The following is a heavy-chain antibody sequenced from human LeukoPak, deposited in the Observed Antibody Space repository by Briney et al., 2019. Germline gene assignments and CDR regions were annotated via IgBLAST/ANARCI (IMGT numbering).Heavy chain of an antibody. CDR3: ERERKDYHFWSGYYYYGMDV. CDR2: INSDGSST. V-gene: IGHV3-74*01. J-gene: IGHJ6*04. CDR1: GFTFSSYW. D-gene: IGHD3-3*01. Sequence: GGSLRLSCAASGFTFSSYWMHWVRQAPGKGLVWVSRINSDGSSTSYADSVKGRFTISRDNAKNTLYLQMNSLRAEDTYVYYCERERKDYHFWSGYYYYGMDVWGKGTTVTVSS.